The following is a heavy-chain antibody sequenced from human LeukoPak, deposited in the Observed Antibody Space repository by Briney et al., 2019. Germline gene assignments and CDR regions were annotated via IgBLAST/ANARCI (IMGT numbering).Heavy chain of an antibody. J-gene: IGHJ4*02. CDR3: ATLGDDFWSGYYTLFDY. CDR1: GYTFTSYG. Sequence: GASVKVSCKASGYTFTSYGISWVRQAPGKGLEWMGGFDPEDGETIYAQKFQGRVTMTEDTSTDTAYMELSSLRSEDTAVYYCATLGDDFWSGYYTLFDYWGQGTLVTVSS. V-gene: IGHV1-24*01. D-gene: IGHD3-3*01. CDR2: FDPEDGET.